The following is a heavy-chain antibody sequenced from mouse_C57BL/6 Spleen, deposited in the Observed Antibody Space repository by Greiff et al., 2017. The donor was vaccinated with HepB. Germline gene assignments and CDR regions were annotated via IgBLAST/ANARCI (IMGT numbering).Heavy chain of an antibody. D-gene: IGHD2-4*01. V-gene: IGHV5-4*03. CDR1: GFTFSSYA. Sequence: EVKLVESGGGLVKPGGSLKLSCAASGFTFSSYAMSWVRQTPEKRLEWVATISDGGSYTYYPDNVKGRFTISRDNAKNNLYLQMSHLKSEDTAMYYCARVYDYYFDYWGQGTTLTVSS. CDR2: ISDGGSYT. J-gene: IGHJ2*01. CDR3: ARVYDYYFDY.